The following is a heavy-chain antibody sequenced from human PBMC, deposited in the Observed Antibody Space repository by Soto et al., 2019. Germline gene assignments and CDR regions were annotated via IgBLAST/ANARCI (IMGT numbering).Heavy chain of an antibody. J-gene: IGHJ6*02. V-gene: IGHV1-18*01. CDR3: ASYREQLVLYGMDV. CDR1: GYTFTSYV. CDR2: ISAYNGNT. D-gene: IGHD6-13*01. Sequence: QVQLVQSGAEVKKPGASVKVSCKASGYTFTSYVISWVRQAPGQGLEWMGWISAYNGNTNYAQKLQGRVTMTTDTPTSTAYMELSRRRSDDTAVYYCASYREQLVLYGMDVWGQGTTVTVSS.